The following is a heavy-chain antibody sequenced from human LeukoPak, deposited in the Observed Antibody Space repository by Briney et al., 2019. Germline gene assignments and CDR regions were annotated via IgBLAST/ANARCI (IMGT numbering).Heavy chain of an antibody. J-gene: IGHJ3*02. Sequence: PGGSLRLSCAASGFTFSSYSMNWVRQAPGKGLEWVSSISSSSSYIYYADSVKGRFTISRDNSKNTLYLQMNSLRAEDTAVYYCARGRYYDSSAIDAFDIWGQGTMVTVSS. V-gene: IGHV3-21*01. CDR1: GFTFSSYS. CDR3: ARGRYYDSSAIDAFDI. D-gene: IGHD3-22*01. CDR2: ISSSSSYI.